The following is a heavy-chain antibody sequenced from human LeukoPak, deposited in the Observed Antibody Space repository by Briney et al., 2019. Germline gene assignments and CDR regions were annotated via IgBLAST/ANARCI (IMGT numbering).Heavy chain of an antibody. CDR3: AKAREYCPDGSCYSENYYFDY. Sequence: SGGSLRLSCAASGFTFNNYAMAWVRQAPGKGLEWVSGISGSGGSTFYSVKGRFTISRDNSKNTLFLQMNRLRAEDTAIYYCAKAREYCPDGSCYSENYYFDYWGQGTLVTVSS. D-gene: IGHD2-15*01. CDR2: ISGSGGST. J-gene: IGHJ4*02. CDR1: GFTFNNYA. V-gene: IGHV3-23*01.